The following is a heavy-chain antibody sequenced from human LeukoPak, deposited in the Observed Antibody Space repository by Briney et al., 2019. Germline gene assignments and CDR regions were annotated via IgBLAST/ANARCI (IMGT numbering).Heavy chain of an antibody. CDR3: AKEPTGDKSFDS. V-gene: IGHV4-39*07. J-gene: IGHJ4*02. CDR2: MSYSGYT. Sequence: SETLSLTCTVSGASISRTTYYWGWFRQPPGKGLEWIATMSYSGYTYYNPSLKSRVTISIDTSENQVSLKLSFVTAADTALYYCAKEPTGDKSFDSWGQGTLVTVSS. CDR1: GASISRTTYY. D-gene: IGHD7-27*01.